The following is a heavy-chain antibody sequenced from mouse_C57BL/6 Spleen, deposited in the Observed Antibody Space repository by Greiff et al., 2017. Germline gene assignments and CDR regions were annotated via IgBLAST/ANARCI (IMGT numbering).Heavy chain of an antibody. Sequence: QVHVKQPGAELVKPGASVKVSCKASGYTFTSYWMHWVKQRPGQGLEWIGRIHPSDSDTNYNQKFKGKATLTVDKSSSTAYMQLSSLTSEDSAVYYCAIDGGLDSSGYVTYWGQGTLVTVSA. J-gene: IGHJ3*01. CDR1: GYTFTSYW. D-gene: IGHD3-2*02. V-gene: IGHV1-74*01. CDR2: IHPSDSDT. CDR3: AIDGGLDSSGYVTY.